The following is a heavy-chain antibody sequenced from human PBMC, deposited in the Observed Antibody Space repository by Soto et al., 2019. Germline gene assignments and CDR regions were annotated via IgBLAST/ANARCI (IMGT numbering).Heavy chain of an antibody. CDR3: ARHLVDTAMVS. CDR1: GGSISSYY. Sequence: QVQLQESGPGLVKPSETLSLTCTVSGGSISSYYWSWIRQPPGKGLEWIGYIYYSGSTNYNPSLKRRVTITVDTSKNQFPLKLSSVTAADTAVYYCARHLVDTAMVSWGQGTMVTVSS. D-gene: IGHD5-18*01. J-gene: IGHJ3*01. V-gene: IGHV4-59*08. CDR2: IYYSGST.